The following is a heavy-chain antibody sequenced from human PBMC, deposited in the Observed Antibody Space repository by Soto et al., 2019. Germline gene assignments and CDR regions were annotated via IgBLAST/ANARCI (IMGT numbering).Heavy chain of an antibody. CDR2: ISSSGSTI. J-gene: IGHJ6*02. V-gene: IGHV3-11*01. D-gene: IGHD6-19*01. CDR3: ARDIAVAGPHYYYYYEMVV. Sequence: GGSLRLSCAASGFTFSDYYMSWIRQAPGKGLEWVSYISSSGSTIYYAVSVKGRFTISRDKAKNSLYLQMNSLRAEDTAVYYCARDIAVAGPHYYYYYEMVVWAQGTTVTVSS. CDR1: GFTFSDYY.